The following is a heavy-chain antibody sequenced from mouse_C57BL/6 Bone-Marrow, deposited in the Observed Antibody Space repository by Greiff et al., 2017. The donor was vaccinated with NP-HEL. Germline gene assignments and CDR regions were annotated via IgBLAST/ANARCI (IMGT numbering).Heavy chain of an antibody. V-gene: IGHV1-22*01. CDR1: GYPFTDYN. D-gene: IGHD1-1*01. CDR2: INPNNGGT. Sequence: EVQVVESGPELVKPGASVKMSCKASGYPFTDYNMHWVKQSHGKSLAWIGYINPNNGGTSYNQKFKGKATLTVNKSSSTAYMELRSLTSEDSAVYDGARRDHYGTGAMDYWGQGTSVTVSA. CDR3: ARRDHYGTGAMDY. J-gene: IGHJ4*01.